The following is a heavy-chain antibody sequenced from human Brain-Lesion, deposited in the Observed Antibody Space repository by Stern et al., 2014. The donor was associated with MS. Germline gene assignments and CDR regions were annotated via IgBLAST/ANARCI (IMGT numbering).Heavy chain of an antibody. CDR3: ARDDHRDSSGHYAPFDY. V-gene: IGHV1-3*01. Sequence: MQLVESGAEVKKPGASVKVSCKASGYTFIRYAMQWVRQAPGQRLEWMGPINGVDDKTTYSHKFQGRVTITRDTSANTVYMELSSLRSEDTAVYYCARDDHRDSSGHYAPFDYWGQGTRVTVSS. CDR2: INGVDDKT. CDR1: GYTFIRYA. D-gene: IGHD3-22*01. J-gene: IGHJ4*02.